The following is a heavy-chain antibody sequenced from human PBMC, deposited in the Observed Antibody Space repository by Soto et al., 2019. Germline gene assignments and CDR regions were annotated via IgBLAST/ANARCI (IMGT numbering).Heavy chain of an antibody. V-gene: IGHV2-5*02. CDR2: IYWDDDK. CDR1: GFSLTTSGVG. CDR3: AHRGYMYANWDHGYFDY. Sequence: QITLKESGPTRVKPTQTLALTCTFSGFSLTTSGVGVGWIRKTPGKALEWLAVIYWDDDKRYNPSPKNRLTITNDTSKNQVVLIMADMDPVDTGTYFCAHRGYMYANWDHGYFDYWGQGTLVTVSS. D-gene: IGHD7-27*01. J-gene: IGHJ4*01.